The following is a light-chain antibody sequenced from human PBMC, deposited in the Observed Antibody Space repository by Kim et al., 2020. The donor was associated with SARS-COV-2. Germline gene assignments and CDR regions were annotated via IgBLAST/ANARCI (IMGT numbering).Light chain of an antibody. J-gene: IGKJ2*01. CDR3: QQYNSYSYT. Sequence: SASVGDRVTISCRASQSISSWLAWFQQRPGKAPKRLIYDASSWQSGVPSRFSGSGSGTEFTLTISSLQPDDFATYYCQQYNSYSYTFGQGTKLEI. CDR1: QSISSW. CDR2: DAS. V-gene: IGKV1-5*01.